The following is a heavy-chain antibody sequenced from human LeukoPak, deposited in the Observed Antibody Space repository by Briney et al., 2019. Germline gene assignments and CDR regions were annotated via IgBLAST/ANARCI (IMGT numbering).Heavy chain of an antibody. Sequence: SETLSLTCTVSGSSISSYYWSWIRQPPGKGLEWIGYIYYSGSTNYNPSLKSRVTISVDTSKNQFSLKLSSVTAADTAVYYCARDRPPQAGLTIDDAFDIWGQGTMVTVSS. CDR3: ARDRPPQAGLTIDDAFDI. J-gene: IGHJ3*02. CDR2: IYYSGST. D-gene: IGHD2-21*01. CDR1: GSSISSYY. V-gene: IGHV4-59*01.